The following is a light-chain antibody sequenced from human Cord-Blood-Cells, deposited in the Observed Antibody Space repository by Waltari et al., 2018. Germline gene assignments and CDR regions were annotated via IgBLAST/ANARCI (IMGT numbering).Light chain of an antibody. V-gene: IGKV3-11*01. J-gene: IGKJ4*01. CDR3: QQRSNWPLT. CDR2: DAS. CDR1: QRVSSC. Sequence: DIVLTQSPATLSLYPGERATLSCRASQRVSSCLAWYQQKPGQAPRLLIYDASNRATGIPARFSGSGSVTDFTLTISSLEPEDFAVYYCQQRSNWPLTFGGGTKVEIK.